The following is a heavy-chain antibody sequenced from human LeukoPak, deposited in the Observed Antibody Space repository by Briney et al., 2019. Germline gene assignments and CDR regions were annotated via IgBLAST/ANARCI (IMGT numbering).Heavy chain of an antibody. CDR3: AKRDDSYYYYYMDV. Sequence: ISGSGGSTYYSDSVKGRFTISRDNSKNTLYLQMNSLRAEDTAVYYCAKRDDSYYYYYMDVWGKGTTVTVSS. CDR2: ISGSGGST. V-gene: IGHV3-23*01. J-gene: IGHJ6*03. D-gene: IGHD5-24*01.